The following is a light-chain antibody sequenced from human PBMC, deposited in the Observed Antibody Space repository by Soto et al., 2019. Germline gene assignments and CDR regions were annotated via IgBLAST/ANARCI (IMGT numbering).Light chain of an antibody. CDR2: YDD. CDR3: AAWDDSLNGYV. CDR1: STNIGAGYG. V-gene: IGLV1-36*01. J-gene: IGLJ1*01. Sequence: QSVLTQPPSVSGAPGQRVSISCTGSSTNIGAGYGVHWYQQLPGKAPKLLIYYDDLLPSGVSDRFSGSKSGASASLAISGLQSEDEADYYCAAWDDSLNGYVFGTGTKLTVL.